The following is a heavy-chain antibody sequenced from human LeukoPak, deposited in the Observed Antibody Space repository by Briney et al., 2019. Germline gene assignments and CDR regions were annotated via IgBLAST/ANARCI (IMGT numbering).Heavy chain of an antibody. D-gene: IGHD2-15*01. CDR2: IIPFFGAA. J-gene: IGHJ6*02. CDR3: ARSEIVVVVAAPYYYYYSMDV. Sequence: SSVPVSCQASVCTFSSYAISWVRQAPGQGRAWMGGIIPFFGAANYAQKFQGRVTITADESTSTAYMELSSLRSEDTAVYYCARSEIVVVVAAPYYYYYSMDVWGQGTTVTVSS. V-gene: IGHV1-69*13. CDR1: VCTFSSYA.